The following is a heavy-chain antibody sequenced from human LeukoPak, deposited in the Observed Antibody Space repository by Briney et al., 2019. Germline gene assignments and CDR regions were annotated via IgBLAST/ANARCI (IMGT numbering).Heavy chain of an antibody. Sequence: GGSLRLSCEASGFTFSSYGMHWVRQAPGKGLEWVAVIWYGGSNKYYADSVKGRFTISRDNSKNTLYLQMNSLRAEDTAVYYCAKERGELLEGIHDAFDIWGQGTMVTVSS. CDR3: AKERGELLEGIHDAFDI. D-gene: IGHD1-26*01. V-gene: IGHV3-30*02. J-gene: IGHJ3*02. CDR1: GFTFSSYG. CDR2: IWYGGSNK.